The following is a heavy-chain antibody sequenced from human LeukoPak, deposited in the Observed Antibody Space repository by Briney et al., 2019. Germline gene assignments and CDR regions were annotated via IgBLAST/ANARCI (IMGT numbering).Heavy chain of an antibody. CDR3: VRESGAAADY. Sequence: GGSLRLSCEASGFTFSSYWMHWVRQAPGKGPVWVSRINSDESTTNYADSVKGRFTISRDNAKNTLYLQMDSLRAEDTAVYYCVRESGAAADYWGQGTLVTVSS. J-gene: IGHJ4*02. CDR2: INSDESTT. V-gene: IGHV3-74*01. CDR1: GFTFSSYW. D-gene: IGHD6-13*01.